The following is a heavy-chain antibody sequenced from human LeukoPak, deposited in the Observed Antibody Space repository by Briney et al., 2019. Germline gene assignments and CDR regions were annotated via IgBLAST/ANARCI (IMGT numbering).Heavy chain of an antibody. CDR2: IYPGNSET. J-gene: IGHJ4*02. CDR1: GYTFTGYW. CDR3: ARGRYRDSTSCQRFDS. V-gene: IGHV5-51*01. D-gene: IGHD2-2*01. Sequence: GESLKISCKGAGYTFTGYWVAWVRQMPGKGLEWMGIIYPGNSETRYSPSVQGQVTISVDKSITTAYLQWSSLKASDTAMYYCARGRYRDSTSCQRFDSWGQGTLVTVSS.